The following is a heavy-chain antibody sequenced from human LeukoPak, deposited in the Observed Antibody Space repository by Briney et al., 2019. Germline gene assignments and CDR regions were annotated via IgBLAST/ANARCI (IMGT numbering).Heavy chain of an antibody. CDR3: AHLPLVVPALENYYYMDV. CDR1: GFSLSTSGVG. Sequence: SGPTLVNPTQTLTLTCTFSGFSLSTSGVGVGWIRQPPGKALEWLALIYWNDDKRYSPSLKSRLTITKDTSKNQVVLTMTNMDPVDTATYYCAHLPLVVPALENYYYMDVWGKGTTVTVSS. J-gene: IGHJ6*03. D-gene: IGHD2-2*01. V-gene: IGHV2-5*01. CDR2: IYWNDDK.